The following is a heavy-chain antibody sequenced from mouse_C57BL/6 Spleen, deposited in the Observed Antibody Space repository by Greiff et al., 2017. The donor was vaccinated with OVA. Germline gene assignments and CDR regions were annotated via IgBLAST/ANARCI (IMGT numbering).Heavy chain of an antibody. J-gene: IGHJ3*01. V-gene: IGHV14-1*01. CDR2: IDPEAGDT. CDR3: TGDYYGTGARAD. CDR1: GFNIKDYD. Sequence: VQLQQSGAELVRPGASVKLSCTASGFNIKDYDMHWVKQTPEQGLEWIGRIDPEAGDTEYAPKFQGKATMTADTSSNTAYLQLSSLTSEDTAVYDCTGDYYGTGARADWGQGTLVTVSA. D-gene: IGHD1-1*01.